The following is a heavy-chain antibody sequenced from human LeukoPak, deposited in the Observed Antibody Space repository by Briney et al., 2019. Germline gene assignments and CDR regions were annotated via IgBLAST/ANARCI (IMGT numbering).Heavy chain of an antibody. Sequence: PGGSLRLSCAASGFTFSSYWMSWVRQAPGKGLEWVANIKQDGSEKYYVDSVKGRFTISRDNAKDSLFLQMNSLRAEDTAVYYCARDLSGWELQEYWGQGTLVTVSS. V-gene: IGHV3-7*01. CDR1: GFTFSSYW. J-gene: IGHJ4*02. D-gene: IGHD1-26*01. CDR3: ARDLSGWELQEY. CDR2: IKQDGSEK.